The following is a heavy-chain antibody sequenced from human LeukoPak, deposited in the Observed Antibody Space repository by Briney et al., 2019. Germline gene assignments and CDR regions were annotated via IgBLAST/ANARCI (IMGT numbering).Heavy chain of an antibody. J-gene: IGHJ4*02. CDR2: IHTSGNT. Sequence: SETLSLTCTVSGGSISNYDWSWIRQTAGKGLECIGQIHTSGNTNYNPPLKSRVSMSIDTPENQVSLTIRSVTAADTAIYYCARRDIRSGWSFDYWGQGIVVTVSS. V-gene: IGHV4-4*07. CDR3: ARRDIRSGWSFDY. CDR1: GGSISNYD. D-gene: IGHD6-19*01.